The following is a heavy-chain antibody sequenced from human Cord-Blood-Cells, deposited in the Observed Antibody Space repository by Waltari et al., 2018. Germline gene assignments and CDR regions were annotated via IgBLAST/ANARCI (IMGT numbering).Heavy chain of an antibody. CDR2: MNPNSGNT. V-gene: IGHV1-8*01. CDR3: ASRACSGGSCYPYYFDY. J-gene: IGHJ4*02. Sequence: QVPLVQSGAEVTKPGAAVKVSCKASGCPFTIYDITWVPQVSCPGLERMGWMNPNSGNTGYAQKFQGRVTMTRNTSISTAYMELSSLRSEDTGVYYCASRACSGGSCYPYYFDYWGQGTLVTVSS. D-gene: IGHD2-15*01. CDR1: GCPFTIYD.